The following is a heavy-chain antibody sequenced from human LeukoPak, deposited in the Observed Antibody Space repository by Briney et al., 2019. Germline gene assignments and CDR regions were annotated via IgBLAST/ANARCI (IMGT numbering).Heavy chain of an antibody. V-gene: IGHV3-33*06. CDR2: IWYDGSNK. J-gene: IGHJ6*03. CDR3: AKDWYETRRSSYYLLNYYMDV. CDR1: GFTFSSYG. Sequence: GRSLRLSCAASGFTFSSYGMHWVRQAPGKGLEWVAVIWYDGSNKYYADSVKGRLTISRDNSKNTLYLQMNSLRAEDTAVYYCAKDWYETRRSSYYLLNYYMDVWGKGTTVTVSS. D-gene: IGHD3-3*01.